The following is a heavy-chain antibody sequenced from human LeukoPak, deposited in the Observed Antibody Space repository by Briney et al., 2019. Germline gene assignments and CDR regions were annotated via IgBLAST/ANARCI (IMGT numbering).Heavy chain of an antibody. CDR2: INPNSGGT. Sequence: ASVKVSCKASGYTFTGYYMHWVRQAPGQGLEWMGRINPNSGGTNYGQKFQGRVTMTRDTSISTAYMELSRLRSDDTAVYYCARVSPRMITFGGVIDGYYYMDVWGKGTTVTVSS. D-gene: IGHD3-16*01. CDR3: ARVSPRMITFGGVIDGYYYMDV. CDR1: GYTFTGYY. V-gene: IGHV1-2*06. J-gene: IGHJ6*03.